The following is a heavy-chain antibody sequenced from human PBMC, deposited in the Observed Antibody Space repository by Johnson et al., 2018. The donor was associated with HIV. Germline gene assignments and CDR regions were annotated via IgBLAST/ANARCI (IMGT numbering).Heavy chain of an antibody. D-gene: IGHD2-2*01. V-gene: IGHV3-13*01. CDR3: AREGFVVLPAAMRLFAFDI. Sequence: VQLVESGGGLVQPGGSLRLSCAASGFTFSSYDMHWVRQATGKGLEWVSAIGKVSDTYYSDSVKGRFTISRDNAKNSLYLQMNSLRAEDTAVYYCAREGFVVLPAAMRLFAFDIWGQGTMVTVSS. CDR1: GFTFSSYD. J-gene: IGHJ3*02. CDR2: IGKVSDT.